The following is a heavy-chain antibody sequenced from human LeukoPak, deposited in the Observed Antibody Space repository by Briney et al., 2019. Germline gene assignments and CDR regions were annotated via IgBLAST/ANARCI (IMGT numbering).Heavy chain of an antibody. D-gene: IGHD3-3*01. CDR3: ARDLFTYYDFWSGLQTSNWFDP. Sequence: ASVKVSCKASGYTFTSYDINWVRQATGQGLEWMGWMNPNSGNTGYAQKFQGRVTMTRNTSISTAYMELSSLRSEDTAVYYCARDLFTYYDFWSGLQTSNWFDPWGQGTLVTVSS. CDR2: MNPNSGNT. V-gene: IGHV1-8*01. CDR1: GYTFTSYD. J-gene: IGHJ5*02.